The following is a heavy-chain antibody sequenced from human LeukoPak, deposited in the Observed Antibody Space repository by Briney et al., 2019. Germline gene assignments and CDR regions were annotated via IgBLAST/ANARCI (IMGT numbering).Heavy chain of an antibody. V-gene: IGHV3-7*01. Sequence: GGSLRLSCAASGFTFSSYWMSWVRQAPGKGLEWVANIKQDGSEKYYVDSVKGRFTISRDNAKNSLYLQMNSLRAEDTAVYYCARDLELLWFGEFIGGGFDYWGQGTLVTVSS. D-gene: IGHD3-10*01. CDR3: ARDLELLWFGEFIGGGFDY. CDR1: GFTFSSYW. J-gene: IGHJ4*02. CDR2: IKQDGSEK.